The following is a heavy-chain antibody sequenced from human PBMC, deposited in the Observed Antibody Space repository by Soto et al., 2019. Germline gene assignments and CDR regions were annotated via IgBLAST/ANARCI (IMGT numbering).Heavy chain of an antibody. CDR3: AREYYYDSSGYDY. Sequence: PSETLSLTCTVSGGSISSGGYYWSWIRQHPGKGLEWIGYIYYSGSTYYNPSLKSRVTISVDTSKNQFSLKLSSVTAAETAVYYCAREYYYDSSGYDYWGQGNLVTVSS. CDR2: IYYSGST. V-gene: IGHV4-31*03. J-gene: IGHJ4*02. CDR1: GGSISSGGYY. D-gene: IGHD3-22*01.